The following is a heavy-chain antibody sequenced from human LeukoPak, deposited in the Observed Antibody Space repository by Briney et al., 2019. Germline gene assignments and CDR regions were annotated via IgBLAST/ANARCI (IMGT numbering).Heavy chain of an antibody. CDR2: ISGSGNST. V-gene: IGHV3-23*01. CDR1: GFTFNNYA. D-gene: IGHD1-1*01. CDR3: VKASSNWYWYFDL. Sequence: GGSLRLSCAASGFTFNNYAMIWVRQAPGKGLELVSVISGSGNSTYYADSVKGRFTISRDNSKTTLYLQMNSRRGEDTAVYHCVKASSNWYWYFDLWGRGTLVTVSS. J-gene: IGHJ2*01.